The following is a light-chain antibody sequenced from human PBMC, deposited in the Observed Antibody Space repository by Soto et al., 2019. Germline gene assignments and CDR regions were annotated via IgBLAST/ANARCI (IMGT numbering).Light chain of an antibody. CDR1: QSVSRY. V-gene: IGKV3-15*01. CDR3: QQCSDWPLFT. J-gene: IGKJ5*01. CDR2: DAS. Sequence: EIVMTQSPATLSVSPGETATLSCRASQSVSRYLAWYQHRPVQAPRLLIYDASTWDTGIPARFSGSGSGTEFTLTISGLQSEDFAVYSCQQCSDWPLFTFGQGTRLEIK.